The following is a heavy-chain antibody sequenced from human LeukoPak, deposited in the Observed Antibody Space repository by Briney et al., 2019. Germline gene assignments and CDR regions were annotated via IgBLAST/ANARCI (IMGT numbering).Heavy chain of an antibody. CDR2: IIRRGSFI. CDR3: ARDLRYCSSASCSENGAFDI. D-gene: IGHD2-2*01. J-gene: IGHJ3*02. V-gene: IGHV3-21*01. CDR1: GFTFSSYS. Sequence: PGGSLRLSCAASGFTFSSYSMNWVRQAPGEGLEWVSSIIRRGSFIYYADSVKGRFTISRDNARNSLFLQMNSLRAEDTAVYYCARDLRYCSSASCSENGAFDIWGQGTMVTVSS.